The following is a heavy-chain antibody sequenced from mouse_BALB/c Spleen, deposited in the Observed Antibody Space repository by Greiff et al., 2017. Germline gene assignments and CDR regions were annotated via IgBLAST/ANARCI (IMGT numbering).Heavy chain of an antibody. CDR3: ARGYYGSGFAY. CDR2: IYPGDGDT. Sequence: VQLQESGAELARPGASVKLSCKASGYTFTSYWMQWVKQRPGQGLEWIGAIYPGDGDTRYTQKFKGKATLTADKSSSTAYMQLSSLASEDSAVYYCARGYYGSGFAYWGQGTLVTVSA. J-gene: IGHJ3*01. CDR1: GYTFTSYW. D-gene: IGHD1-1*01. V-gene: IGHV1-87*01.